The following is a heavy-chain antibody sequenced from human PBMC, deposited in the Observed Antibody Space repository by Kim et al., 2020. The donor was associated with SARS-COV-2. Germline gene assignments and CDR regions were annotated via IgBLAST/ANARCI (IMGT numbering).Heavy chain of an antibody. CDR1: GGSFSGYY. CDR3: ARGRRVTIIGVVIITNPFAD. D-gene: IGHD3-3*01. J-gene: IGHJ4*02. CDR2: INHSGSN. Sequence: SETLSLTCAVYGGSFSGYYWSWIRQPPGKGLEWIGEINHSGSNNYNPSLKSGVTISVDTSKNQFSLKLSSVTAADTAVYYCARGRRVTIIGVVIITNPFADGGQGTLVPVSS. V-gene: IGHV4-34*01.